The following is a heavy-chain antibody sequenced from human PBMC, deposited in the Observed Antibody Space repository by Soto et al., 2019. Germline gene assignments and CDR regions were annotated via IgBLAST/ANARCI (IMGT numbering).Heavy chain of an antibody. J-gene: IGHJ6*02. D-gene: IGHD6-13*01. Sequence: SETLSLTCTVSGGSISSYYCSWIRQPPGKGLEWIGYIYYSGSTNYNPSLKSRVTISVDTSKNQFSLKLSSGTAADTAVDYCARDSSSIAAAGTAPYYYYGMDVWGQGTTVTVSS. V-gene: IGHV4-59*01. CDR1: GGSISSYY. CDR3: ARDSSSIAAAGTAPYYYYGMDV. CDR2: IYYSGST.